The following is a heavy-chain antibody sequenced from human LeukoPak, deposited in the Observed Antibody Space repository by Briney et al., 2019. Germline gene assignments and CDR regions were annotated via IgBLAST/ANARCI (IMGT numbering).Heavy chain of an antibody. CDR2: ISSSGSTI. Sequence: GGSLRLSCAASGFTFSAYEMNWVRQAPGKGLEWVSYISSSGSTIYYADSVKGRFTISRDNAKNSLYLQMNSLRAEDTAVYYCAELGITMIGGVWGKGTTVTISS. D-gene: IGHD3-10*02. J-gene: IGHJ6*04. V-gene: IGHV3-48*03. CDR3: AELGITMIGGV. CDR1: GFTFSAYE.